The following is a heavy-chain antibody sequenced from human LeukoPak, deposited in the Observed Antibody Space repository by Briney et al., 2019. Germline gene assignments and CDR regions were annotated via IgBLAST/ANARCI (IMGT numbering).Heavy chain of an antibody. CDR2: INWNGGST. CDR3: ARVDSSSSPFYYYYYMDV. CDR1: GFTFSTYG. J-gene: IGHJ6*03. Sequence: GGSLRLSCAASGFTFSTYGMHWVRQAPGKGLEWVSGINWNGGSTGYADSVKGRFTISRDNAKNSLYLQMNSLRAEDTALYYCARVDSSSSPFYYYYYMDVWGKGTTVTVSS. D-gene: IGHD6-6*01. V-gene: IGHV3-20*04.